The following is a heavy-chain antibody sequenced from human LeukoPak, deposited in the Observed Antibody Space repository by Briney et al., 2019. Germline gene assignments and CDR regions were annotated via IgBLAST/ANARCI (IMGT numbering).Heavy chain of an antibody. D-gene: IGHD6-19*01. CDR1: GFTFSNYA. J-gene: IGHJ4*02. Sequence: PGGSLRLSCAASGFTFSNYAMSCVRQAPGKGVEWVSAISGSGGSTYYADSVKGRFTISRDNSKNTLYLQMNSLRAEDTAVYYCAKQRKIAVAGTFDYWGQGTLVTVSS. V-gene: IGHV3-23*01. CDR2: ISGSGGST. CDR3: AKQRKIAVAGTFDY.